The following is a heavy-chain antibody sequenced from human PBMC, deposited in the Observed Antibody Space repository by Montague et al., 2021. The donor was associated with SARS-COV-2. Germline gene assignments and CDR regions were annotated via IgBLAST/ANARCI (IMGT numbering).Heavy chain of an antibody. V-gene: IGHV3-30*04. J-gene: IGHJ6*02. D-gene: IGHD3-22*01. CDR2: ISYDGSKK. CDR3: ARDGSGYASNYFYVMDV. CDR1: RFTFNTYT. Sequence: SLRLSCAASRFTFNTYTMHWVRQASGKGLQWVAVISYDGSKKYYIDSVKGRFTISRDNSRNTLSLQMNSLRSEDSAVYYCARDGSGYASNYFYVMDVWGQGTMVTVSS.